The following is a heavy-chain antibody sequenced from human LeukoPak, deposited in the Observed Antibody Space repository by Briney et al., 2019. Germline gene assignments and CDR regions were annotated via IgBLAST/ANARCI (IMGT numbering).Heavy chain of an antibody. Sequence: GGSLRLSCAASGFTFSSYSMNWVRQAPGKGLEWVSSISSSSSYIYYADSVKGRFTISRDNAKNSLYLQMNSLRAEDTAVCYCARGAHYYDSSGYYYVPYFDYWGQGTLVTVSS. J-gene: IGHJ4*02. V-gene: IGHV3-21*01. D-gene: IGHD3-22*01. CDR1: GFTFSSYS. CDR3: ARGAHYYDSSGYYYVPYFDY. CDR2: ISSSSSYI.